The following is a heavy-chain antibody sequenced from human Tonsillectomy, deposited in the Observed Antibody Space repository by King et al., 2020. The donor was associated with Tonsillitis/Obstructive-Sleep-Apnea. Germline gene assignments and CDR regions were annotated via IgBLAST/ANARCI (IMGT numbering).Heavy chain of an antibody. V-gene: IGHV5-51*01. CDR2: IYPGDSDT. D-gene: IGHD2-15*01. Sequence: VKLVESGAEVKKPGESLKISCKGSGYSFTSYWIGWVRQMPGKGLEWMGIIYPGDSDTRYSPSFQGQVTISADKSISTAYLQWSSLKASDTAMYYCARPRCSCGSCFSPDAFDIWGQGTMVTVSS. CDR3: ARPRCSCGSCFSPDAFDI. J-gene: IGHJ3*02. CDR1: GYSFTSYW.